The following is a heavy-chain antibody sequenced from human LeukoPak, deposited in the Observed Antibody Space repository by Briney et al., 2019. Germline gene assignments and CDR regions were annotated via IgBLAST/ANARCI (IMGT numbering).Heavy chain of an antibody. CDR1: GFTFSSYA. J-gene: IGHJ3*02. V-gene: IGHV3-30-3*01. CDR3: ARGITMVRGVILRSAFDI. D-gene: IGHD3-10*01. Sequence: GGSLRLSCAASGFTFSSYAMHWVRQAPGKGLEWVAVISYDGSNKYYADSVKGRFSISRDNSKNTLYLQMNSLRAEDTAVYYCARGITMVRGVILRSAFDIWGQGTMVTVSS. CDR2: ISYDGSNK.